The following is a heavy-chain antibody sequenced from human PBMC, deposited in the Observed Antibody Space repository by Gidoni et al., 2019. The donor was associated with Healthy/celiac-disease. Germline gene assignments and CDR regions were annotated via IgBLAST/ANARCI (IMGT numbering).Heavy chain of an antibody. Sequence: EVQLVESGGGLVQPGGSLRLSGAASGFTVSSNYMSWVRPAPGKGLEWVSVIYSGGSTYYADSVKGRFTISRDNSKNTLYLQMNSLRAEDTAVYYCARASVMTVGYYYSGMDVWGQGTTVTVSS. D-gene: IGHD3-16*01. CDR2: IYSGGST. CDR1: GFTVSSNY. V-gene: IGHV3-66*01. J-gene: IGHJ6*02. CDR3: ARASVMTVGYYYSGMDV.